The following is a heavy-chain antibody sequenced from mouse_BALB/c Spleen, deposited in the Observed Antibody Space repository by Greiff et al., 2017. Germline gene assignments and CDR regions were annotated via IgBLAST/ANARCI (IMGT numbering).Heavy chain of an antibody. D-gene: IGHD1-1*01. CDR1: GFTFSSYT. Sequence: EVNVVESGGGLVQPGGSLKLSCAASGFTFSSYTMSWVRQTPEKRLEWVAYISNGGGSTYYPDTVKGRFTISRDNAKNTLYLQMSSLKSEDTAMYYCARHGAITTPLDYWGQGTSVTVSS. J-gene: IGHJ4*01. V-gene: IGHV5-12-2*01. CDR2: ISNGGGST. CDR3: ARHGAITTPLDY.